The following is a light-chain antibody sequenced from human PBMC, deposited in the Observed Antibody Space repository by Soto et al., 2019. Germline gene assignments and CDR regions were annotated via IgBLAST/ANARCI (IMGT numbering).Light chain of an antibody. CDR3: QQSYSTPFT. J-gene: IGKJ3*01. Sequence: DIQMTQSPSSLSASVGDRVTITCRASQSISSYLNWYQQKPGKAPKLLIYAASSLQSGVPSRFSGSGSETDFTLTISILQPEDFATYYCQQSYSTPFTFGPVTKVNIK. V-gene: IGKV1-39*01. CDR1: QSISSY. CDR2: AAS.